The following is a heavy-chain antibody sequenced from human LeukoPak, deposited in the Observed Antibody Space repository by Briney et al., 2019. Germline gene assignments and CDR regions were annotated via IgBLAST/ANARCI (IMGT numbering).Heavy chain of an antibody. CDR1: GFTFSSYA. V-gene: IGHV3-23*01. J-gene: IGHJ4*02. Sequence: GGSLRLSCAASGFTFSSYAMSWVRQAPGKGLEWVSLIGGSGDKTYYADSVKGRFTISRDNSKNTLYLQVNSLRADDTAVYYCAKDDPNDYKPWIYWGQGTLVIVSS. CDR3: AKDDPNDYKPWIY. D-gene: IGHD4-11*01. CDR2: IGGSGDKT.